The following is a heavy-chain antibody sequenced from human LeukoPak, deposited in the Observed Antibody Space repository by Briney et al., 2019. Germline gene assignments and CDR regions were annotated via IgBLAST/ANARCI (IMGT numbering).Heavy chain of an antibody. CDR1: GYTFTGYY. CDR2: INPNSGGT. CDR3: ARDPPSIVGATSFDY. J-gene: IGHJ4*02. V-gene: IGHV1-2*02. Sequence: ASVKVSCKASGYTFTGYYMHWVRQAPGQGLEWMGWINPNSGGTNYAQKSQGRVTMTRDTSISTAYMELSRLRSDDTAVYYCARDPPSIVGATSFDYWGQGTLVTVSS. D-gene: IGHD1-26*01.